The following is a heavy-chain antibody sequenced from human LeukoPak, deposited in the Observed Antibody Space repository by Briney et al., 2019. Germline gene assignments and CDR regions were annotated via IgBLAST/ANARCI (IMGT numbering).Heavy chain of an antibody. J-gene: IGHJ4*02. D-gene: IGHD6-13*01. V-gene: IGHV3-23*01. CDR1: GFTFSSYA. Sequence: GGSLRLSCAASGFTFSSYAMTWVRQAPGKGLEWVSGVSGSGATSYYADSVKGRFTISRDNSKNTLYLQMNSLRAEDTAVYYCAKGVLYSSSWYNALDYWGQGTLVTVSS. CDR2: VSGSGATS. CDR3: AKGVLYSSSWYNALDY.